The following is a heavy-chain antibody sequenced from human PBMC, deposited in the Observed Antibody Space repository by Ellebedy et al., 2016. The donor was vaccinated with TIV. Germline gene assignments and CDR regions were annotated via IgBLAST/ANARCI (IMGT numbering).Heavy chain of an antibody. Sequence: ASVKVSCKTSGYNLTAYLIHWVRQAPGQGLEWMGWIDPNSGGTNSAHNFQGRVTLTRDTSISTAYIQLTSLRSDDTAVYYCTKDSYFSGSYLAWFDPWGQGTLVTVSS. D-gene: IGHD3-10*01. V-gene: IGHV1-2*02. J-gene: IGHJ5*02. CDR3: TKDSYFSGSYLAWFDP. CDR2: IDPNSGGT. CDR1: GYNLTAYL.